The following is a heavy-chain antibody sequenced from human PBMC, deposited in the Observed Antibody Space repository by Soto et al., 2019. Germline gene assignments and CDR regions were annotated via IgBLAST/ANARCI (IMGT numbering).Heavy chain of an antibody. D-gene: IGHD2-15*01. CDR1: GFTFSSLA. Sequence: EVQLLESGGGLVQPGGSLRLSCAASGFTFSSLAMSWVRQAPGKGLQWVSMITNGDGGGTYYADSVKGRFTISRDNSKNTLYLQMNGLRAEDTAVYYYAKAAGQHVVAYYFDSWGQGTLVTVSS. CDR2: TNGDGGGT. V-gene: IGHV3-23*01. J-gene: IGHJ4*02. CDR3: AKAAGQHVVAYYFDS.